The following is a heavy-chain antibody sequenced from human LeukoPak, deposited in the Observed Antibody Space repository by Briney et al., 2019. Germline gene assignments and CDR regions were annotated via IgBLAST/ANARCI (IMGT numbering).Heavy chain of an antibody. J-gene: IGHJ4*02. Sequence: SVKVFCKASGGTFSSYAISWVRQAPGQGLEWMGGIIPIFGTANYAQKFQGRVTITADESTSTAYMELSSLRSEDTAVYYCARSRRNYYDSSGYYYFDYWGQGTLVTVSS. CDR1: GGTFSSYA. D-gene: IGHD3-22*01. V-gene: IGHV1-69*13. CDR3: ARSRRNYYDSSGYYYFDY. CDR2: IIPIFGTA.